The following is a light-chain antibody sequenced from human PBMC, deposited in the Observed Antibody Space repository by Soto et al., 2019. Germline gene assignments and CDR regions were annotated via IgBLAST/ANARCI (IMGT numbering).Light chain of an antibody. CDR2: CSD. J-gene: IGLJ1*01. CDR1: SSNIGHNS. CDR3: AEWDDALNGHV. Sequence: QSVLTQPPSASGTPGQRVTISCSGSSSNIGHNSISWYQQVPGKAPKLLIQCSDQRPSGVPDRFSGSRSGTSGSLDTSGLQSEDDADYYCAEWDDALNGHVFGSGTKVTVL. V-gene: IGLV1-44*01.